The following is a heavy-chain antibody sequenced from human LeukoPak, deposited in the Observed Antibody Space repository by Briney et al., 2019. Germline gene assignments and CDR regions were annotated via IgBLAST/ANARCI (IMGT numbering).Heavy chain of an antibody. CDR2: ISGTTSGT. CDR3: AKVRTYFYHGLDV. Sequence: PGGSLRLSCAASGFTFSSYDMHWVRQAPGKGLEWVSGISGTTSGTYYADSVKGRFTISRDNSKNTLFLQVNSLRAEDTAVYYCAKVRTYFYHGLDVWGQGTTVTVSS. V-gene: IGHV3-23*01. D-gene: IGHD1-14*01. J-gene: IGHJ6*02. CDR1: GFTFSSYD.